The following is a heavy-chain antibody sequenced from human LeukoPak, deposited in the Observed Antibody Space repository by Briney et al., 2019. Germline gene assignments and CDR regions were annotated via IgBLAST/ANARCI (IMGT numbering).Heavy chain of an antibody. Sequence: PGGSLRLSCAASGFAFSSYAMHWVRQAPGEGLEWVALISYDGNNKYYADSVKGRFTISRDNSKNTLYLQMNSLRAEDTAVYYCAREGSSGYYYFDYWGQGTLVTVSP. D-gene: IGHD3-22*01. CDR1: GFAFSSYA. CDR2: ISYDGNNK. V-gene: IGHV3-30-3*01. CDR3: AREGSSGYYYFDY. J-gene: IGHJ4*02.